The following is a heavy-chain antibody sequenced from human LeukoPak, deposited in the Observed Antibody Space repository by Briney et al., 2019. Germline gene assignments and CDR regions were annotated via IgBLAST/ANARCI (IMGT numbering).Heavy chain of an antibody. Sequence: ASVKVSCTASGGTFSSYAISWVRQAPGQGLEWMGGIIPIFGTANYAQKFQGRVTITADESTSTAYMELSSLRSEDTAVYYCARAHYYDSSGYYYRPLYYYYYGMDVWGQGTTVTVSS. J-gene: IGHJ6*02. CDR1: GGTFSSYA. V-gene: IGHV1-69*13. CDR2: IIPIFGTA. D-gene: IGHD3-22*01. CDR3: ARAHYYDSSGYYYRPLYYYYYGMDV.